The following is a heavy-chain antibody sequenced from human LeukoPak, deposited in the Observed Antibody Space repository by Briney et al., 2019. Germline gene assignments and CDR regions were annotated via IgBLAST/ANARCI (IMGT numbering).Heavy chain of an antibody. CDR3: ARDSFPTGPIDY. D-gene: IGHD2/OR15-2a*01. J-gene: IGHJ4*02. CDR2: ISYDGSNK. CDR1: GFTFSSYA. V-gene: IGHV3-30-3*01. Sequence: GGSLRLSCAASGFTFSSYAMHWVRQAPGKGLEWVAVISYDGSNKYHADSVKGRFTISRDNSKNTLYLQMNSLRAEDTAVYYCARDSFPTGPIDYWGQGTLVTVSS.